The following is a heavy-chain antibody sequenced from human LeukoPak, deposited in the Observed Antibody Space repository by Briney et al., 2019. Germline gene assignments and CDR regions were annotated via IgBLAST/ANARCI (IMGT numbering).Heavy chain of an antibody. CDR2: INKDGRQT. CDR1: GFTFSTSW. J-gene: IGHJ4*02. Sequence: VGALRLSCVVSGFTFSTSWMAWVRQAPGKGLEWLANINKDGRQTYYVDSVKGRLTISRDNAENSLHLQMNSLRAEDTAVYYCATSLDAPGNYWGQGSLVTVSS. CDR3: ATSLDAPGNY. V-gene: IGHV3-7*01. D-gene: IGHD6-13*01.